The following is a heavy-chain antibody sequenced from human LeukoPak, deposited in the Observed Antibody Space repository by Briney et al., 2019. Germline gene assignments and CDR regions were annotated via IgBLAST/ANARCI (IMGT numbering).Heavy chain of an antibody. CDR3: AELGITMIGGV. J-gene: IGHJ6*04. CDR1: GFTFSSYS. V-gene: IGHV3-48*04. Sequence: GGSLRLSCAASGFTFSSYSMNWVRQAPGKGLEWVSYITFSSSIIYYADSVKGRFTISRDNAKNSLYLQMNSLRAEDTAVYYCAELGITMIGGVWGKGTTVTISS. D-gene: IGHD3-10*02. CDR2: ITFSSSII.